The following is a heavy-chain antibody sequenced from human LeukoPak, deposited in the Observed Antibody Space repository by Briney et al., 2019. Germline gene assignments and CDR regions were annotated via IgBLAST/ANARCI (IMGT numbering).Heavy chain of an antibody. CDR1: GGSISSYY. J-gene: IGHJ4*02. CDR2: IYYSGST. D-gene: IGHD2-15*01. Sequence: PSETLSLTCTVSGGSISSYYWSWIRQPPGKGLEWIGYIYYSGSTNYNPSLKSRVTISLDTSKNQFSLKLSSVTAADPAVYYCARSGSYAAAGNYWGQGTLVTVSS. V-gene: IGHV4-59*08. CDR3: ARSGSYAAAGNY.